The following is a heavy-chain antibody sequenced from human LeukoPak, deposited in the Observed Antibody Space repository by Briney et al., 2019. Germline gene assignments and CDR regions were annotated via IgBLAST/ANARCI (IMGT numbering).Heavy chain of an antibody. J-gene: IGHJ4*02. Sequence: GGSLRLSCAASGFTFSSYTMHWVRQAPGKGLESVSAVSSNGGRTYYANSVKDRFTISRDNSNTLYLQMGSLRAEDMAVYYCARETTGTFDYWGQGTLVTVSS. D-gene: IGHD4-17*01. CDR3: ARETTGTFDY. CDR1: GFTFSSYT. V-gene: IGHV3-64*01. CDR2: VSSNGGRT.